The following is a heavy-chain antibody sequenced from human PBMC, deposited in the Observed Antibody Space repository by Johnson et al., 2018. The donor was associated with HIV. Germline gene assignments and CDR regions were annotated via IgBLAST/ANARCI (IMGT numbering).Heavy chain of an antibody. V-gene: IGHV3-53*01. Sequence: DVQVVESGGGLIQPGGSLRLSCAAPGFTVSSNYMSWVRQAPGKGLEWVSDIYSGGSTYYADSVKGRFTISRDNAKNSLYLQMSSLRTEDTAVYYCARGDGVTSAFDIWGQGTVVTVSS. J-gene: IGHJ3*02. CDR2: IYSGGST. CDR3: ARGDGVTSAFDI. CDR1: GFTVSSNY. D-gene: IGHD1-1*01.